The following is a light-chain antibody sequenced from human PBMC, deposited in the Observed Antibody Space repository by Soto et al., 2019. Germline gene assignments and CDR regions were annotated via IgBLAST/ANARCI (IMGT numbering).Light chain of an antibody. J-gene: IGKJ1*01. CDR1: QSVSSW. Sequence: DIPMTQSPSTLSASVGDRVTITCRASQSVSSWLAWYQQKPGKGPKLLINKASSLESGVPSRFSGSGSGTNFTLTISSLQPDDFATYFCQQYQSFSTFGQGTKVEIK. CDR2: KAS. V-gene: IGKV1-5*03. CDR3: QQYQSFST.